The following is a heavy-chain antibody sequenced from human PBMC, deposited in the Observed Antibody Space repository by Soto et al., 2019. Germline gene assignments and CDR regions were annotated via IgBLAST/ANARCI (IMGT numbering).Heavy chain of an antibody. J-gene: IGHJ6*02. CDR3: ARGEYSSSWYGTSYYYYYGMDV. V-gene: IGHV1-46*01. D-gene: IGHD6-13*01. Sequence: VASVTVSCKASGYTFTSYDINWVRQAPGQGLEWMGIINPSGGSTSYAQKFQGRVTMTRDTSTSTVYMELSSLRSEDTAVYYCARGEYSSSWYGTSYYYYYGMDVWGQGTTVTVSS. CDR2: INPSGGST. CDR1: GYTFTSYD.